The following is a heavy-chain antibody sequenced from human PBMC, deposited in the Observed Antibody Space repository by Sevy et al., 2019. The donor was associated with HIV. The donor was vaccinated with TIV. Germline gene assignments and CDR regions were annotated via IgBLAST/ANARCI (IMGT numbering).Heavy chain of an antibody. V-gene: IGHV3-74*01. J-gene: IGHJ4*02. CDR3: ATEGSSTGDYVLGY. CDR1: GFTFSSYW. CDR2: INSDGSST. Sequence: GGSLRLSCAASGFTFSSYWMHWVRQAPGKGLVWVSRINSDGSSTIYADSVKGRFTISRDNAKNTVYLQMNSLGAEDTAVYYCATEGSSTGDYVLGYWGQGTLVTVSS. D-gene: IGHD4-17*01.